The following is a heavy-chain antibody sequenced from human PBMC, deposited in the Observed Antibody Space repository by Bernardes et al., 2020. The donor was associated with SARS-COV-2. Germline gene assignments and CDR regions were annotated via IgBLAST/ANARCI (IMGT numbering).Heavy chain of an antibody. CDR3: ARGRLRYFDWLTQTNYYYYGMDV. J-gene: IGHJ6*02. V-gene: IGHV1-8*01. CDR2: MKSNSGNT. CDR1: GYTFTSYD. Sequence: ASVHVPCLASGYTFTSYDIIWVRQDTGQRIEWTGWMKSNSGNTGYAQKFQGRVTMTRNTSISTAYMELSSLRSEDTAVYYCARGRLRYFDWLTQTNYYYYGMDVWGQGTTVTVSS. D-gene: IGHD3-9*01.